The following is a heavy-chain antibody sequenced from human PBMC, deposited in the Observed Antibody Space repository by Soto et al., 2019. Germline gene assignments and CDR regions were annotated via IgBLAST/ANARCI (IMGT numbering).Heavy chain of an antibody. CDR3: ARRYGWAFDI. D-gene: IGHD3-16*01. CDR1: GGSISSYY. Sequence: SETLSLTCPVSGGSISSYYWSWIRQPPGKGLEWIGYIYYSGSTNYNPSLKSRVTISVDTSKNQFSLKLSSVTAADTAVYYCARRYGWAFDIWGQGTMVTVSS. J-gene: IGHJ3*02. CDR2: IYYSGST. V-gene: IGHV4-59*08.